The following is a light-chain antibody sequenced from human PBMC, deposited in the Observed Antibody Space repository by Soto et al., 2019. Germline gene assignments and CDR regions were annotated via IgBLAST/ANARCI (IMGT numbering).Light chain of an antibody. Sequence: IVMTQPPATLSVSPGERATLSCRAGQSIDNRLAWYQQRPGQAPRLLIYAASTRATGIPARFSGSGSGTEFTLTISGLQSEDFGVYYCQQYYSWRTFGQGTKVDIK. CDR3: QQYYSWRT. CDR2: AAS. J-gene: IGKJ1*01. V-gene: IGKV3-15*01. CDR1: QSIDNR.